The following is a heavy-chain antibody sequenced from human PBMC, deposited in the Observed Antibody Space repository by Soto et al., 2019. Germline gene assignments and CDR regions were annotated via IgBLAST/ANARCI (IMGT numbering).Heavy chain of an antibody. CDR2: ISGDGGST. V-gene: IGHV3-43*02. Sequence: GESLKISCAASGFTFDDYAMHWVRQAPGKGLEWVSLISGDGGSTYYADSVKGRFTISRDNSKNSLYLQMNSLRTEDTALYYCAKDIDIVVVPAAINYYYGMDVWGQGTTVTVSS. D-gene: IGHD2-2*02. J-gene: IGHJ6*02. CDR3: AKDIDIVVVPAAINYYYGMDV. CDR1: GFTFDDYA.